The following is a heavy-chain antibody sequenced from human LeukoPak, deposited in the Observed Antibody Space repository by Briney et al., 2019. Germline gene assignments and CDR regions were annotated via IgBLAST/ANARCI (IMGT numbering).Heavy chain of an antibody. CDR3: ARYGSTWDLDY. D-gene: IGHD6-13*01. J-gene: IGHJ4*02. V-gene: IGHV3-66*01. CDR2: IYSDGST. CDR1: GFTFSTNY. Sequence: GGSLRLSCAASGFTFSTNYMNWVRQAPGKGLEWVSLIYSDGSTYYADSVKGRFTISRDNSKNTLYLQMNSLRAEDTAVYYCARYGSTWDLDYWGQGTLVTVSS.